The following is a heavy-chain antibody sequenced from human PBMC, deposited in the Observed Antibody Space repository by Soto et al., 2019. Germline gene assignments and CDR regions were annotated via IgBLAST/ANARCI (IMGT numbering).Heavy chain of an antibody. CDR1: GGSISSGGYS. J-gene: IGHJ4*02. Sequence: SETLSLTCAVSGGSISSGGYSWSGIRQPPGKGLEWIGYIYHSGSTYYNPSLKSRVTISVDRSKNQFSLKLSSVTAADTAVYYCARFLIFGSYYDYWGQGTLVTVSS. CDR2: IYHSGST. CDR3: ARFLIFGSYYDY. D-gene: IGHD2-21*02. V-gene: IGHV4-30-2*01.